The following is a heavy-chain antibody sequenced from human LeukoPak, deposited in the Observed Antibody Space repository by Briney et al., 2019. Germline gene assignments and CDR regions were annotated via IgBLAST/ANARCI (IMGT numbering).Heavy chain of an antibody. CDR2: INHSGGT. V-gene: IGHV4-34*01. Sequence: SETLSLTCAVYGGSFSGYYWSWIRQPPGKGLEWIGEINHSGGTNYNPSLKSRVTISVDTSKNQFSLKLSSVTAADTAVYYCARDRVYDFWSGYPNWFDPWGQGTLVTVSS. J-gene: IGHJ5*02. CDR3: ARDRVYDFWSGYPNWFDP. D-gene: IGHD3-3*01. CDR1: GGSFSGYY.